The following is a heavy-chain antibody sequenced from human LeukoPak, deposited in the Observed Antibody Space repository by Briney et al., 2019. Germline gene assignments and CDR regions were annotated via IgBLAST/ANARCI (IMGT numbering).Heavy chain of an antibody. V-gene: IGHV3-30-3*01. CDR2: ISYDGSNK. Sequence: PGRSLRLSCAASGFTFSSYAMHWVRQAPGKGLEWVAVISYDGSNKYYADSVKGRFTISRDNSKNTLYLQMNSLRAEDTAVYYCARVKGQQLVRWYYYYYGMTSGAKGPRSPSP. CDR1: GFTFSSYA. CDR3: ARVKGQQLVRWYYYYYGMTS. J-gene: IGHJ6*02. D-gene: IGHD6-13*01.